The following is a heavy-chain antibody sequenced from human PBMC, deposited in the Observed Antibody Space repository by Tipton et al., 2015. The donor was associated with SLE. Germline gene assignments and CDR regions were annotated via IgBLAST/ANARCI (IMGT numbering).Heavy chain of an antibody. CDR2: IFHSGST. D-gene: IGHD4-23*01. CDR1: GDSITSITRTNW. CDR3: ARGTFEDYGGNSVLDF. V-gene: IGHV4-4*02. J-gene: IGHJ4*02. Sequence: SLRLSCTVSGDSITSITRTNWWSWVRQPPGKGLEWIGEIFHSGSTNYRPSLKSRVIISVDKSKNHFSLKLTSVTAADTAVYYCARGTFEDYGGNSVLDFWGQGTLVTVSS.